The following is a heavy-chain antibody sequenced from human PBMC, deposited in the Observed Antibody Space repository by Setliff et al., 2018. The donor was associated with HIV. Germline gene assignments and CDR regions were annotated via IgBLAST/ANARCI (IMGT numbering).Heavy chain of an antibody. D-gene: IGHD3-10*01. CDR1: GYSFTSYW. CDR3: ARLTTMIRGVIGRAFDI. CDR2: IYPGDSDT. Sequence: PGESLKISCQGSGYSFTSYWIGWVRQMPGKGLEWMGIIYPGDSDTKYSPSFQGQVTISVDKSITTAYLQWSSLKASGTAMYYCARLTTMIRGVIGRAFDIWGQGTMVTVSS. V-gene: IGHV5-51*01. J-gene: IGHJ3*02.